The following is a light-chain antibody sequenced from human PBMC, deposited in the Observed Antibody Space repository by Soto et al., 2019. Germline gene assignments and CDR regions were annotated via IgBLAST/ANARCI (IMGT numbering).Light chain of an antibody. CDR2: GAS. V-gene: IGKV1-9*01. Sequence: DIQLTQSPSFLSASVGDRVTISCRASQDMSTYVAWYQQKPGEAPKLLIYGASTLRSGVSSRFSGSESGAVFTLTISSLQPEDFATYYCQQLHSYPITFGQGTRLEI. CDR3: QQLHSYPIT. CDR1: QDMSTY. J-gene: IGKJ5*01.